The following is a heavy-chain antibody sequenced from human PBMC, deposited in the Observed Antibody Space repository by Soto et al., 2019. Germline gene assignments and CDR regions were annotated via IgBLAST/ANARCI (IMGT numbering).Heavy chain of an antibody. D-gene: IGHD2-15*01. V-gene: IGHV3-21*01. CDR1: GFAFRSYN. CDR2: ISSGSSNI. J-gene: IGHJ4*02. CDR3: ASATVVAATLDF. Sequence: EVQLVESGGGLVKPGGSLTLSCAASGFAFRSYNMNWVRQAPGKGLEWVASISSGSSNIYYADSVKGRFTISRDNAKNSLFPQMDSLRAEDSAVYYCASATVVAATLDFWGQGTLVTVSS.